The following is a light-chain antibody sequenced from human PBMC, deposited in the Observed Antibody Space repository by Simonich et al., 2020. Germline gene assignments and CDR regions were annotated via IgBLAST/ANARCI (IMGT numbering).Light chain of an antibody. CDR2: RNN. CDR1: SSNIGSNY. CDR3: AAWDDSLSGWV. Sequence: QSVLTQPPSVSAAPGQKVTISCSGSSSNIGSNYVYWYQQLPGTAPKLLIYRNNQRPSGVPARFSGSKSGTSASLAISGLRSEDEADYYCAAWDDSLSGWVFGGGTKLTVL. V-gene: IGLV1-47*01. J-gene: IGLJ3*02.